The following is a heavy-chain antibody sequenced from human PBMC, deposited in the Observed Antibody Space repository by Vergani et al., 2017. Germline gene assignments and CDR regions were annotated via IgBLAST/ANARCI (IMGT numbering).Heavy chain of an antibody. J-gene: IGHJ4*02. V-gene: IGHV4-31*03. D-gene: IGHD3-22*01. CDR2: IYYSGGT. CDR1: GGSISSGGYY. Sequence: QVQLQESGPGLVKPSQTLSLTCTVSGGSISSGGYYWSWIRQHPGKGLEWIGYIYYSGGTYYNPSLKSRVTISVDTSKNQFSRKLSSVTAADTAVYYCARDTRYYDSSGLSYFFDYWGQGTLVTVSS. CDR3: ARDTRYYDSSGLSYFFDY.